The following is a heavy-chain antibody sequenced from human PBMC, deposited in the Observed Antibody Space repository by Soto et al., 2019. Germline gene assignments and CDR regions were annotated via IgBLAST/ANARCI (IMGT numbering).Heavy chain of an antibody. D-gene: IGHD6-6*01. Sequence: PSETLSLTCTFSGGSISSGGYYWSWIRQHPGKGLECIGYIYYSGSTYYNPSLKSRVTISVDTSKNQFSLKLSSVTAAETAVYYCVGGSDGSPSGGMVVGGKGPRVT. CDR3: VGGSDGSPSGGMVV. J-gene: IGHJ6*04. CDR2: IYYSGST. CDR1: GGSISSGGYY. V-gene: IGHV4-31*03.